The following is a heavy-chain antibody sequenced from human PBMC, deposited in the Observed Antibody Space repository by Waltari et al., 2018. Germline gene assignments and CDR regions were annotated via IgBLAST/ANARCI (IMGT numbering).Heavy chain of an antibody. CDR2: ITHSGST. CDR3: ARGRKVNGYSYGYRFDY. Sequence: QVQLQQWGAGLLKPSETLSLTCAVYGGSFSGYYWSWIRQPPGKGLEWIGEITHSGSTNYNPSLKSRVTISVDTSKNQFSLKLSSVTAADTAVYYCARGRKVNGYSYGYRFDYWGQGTLVTVSS. J-gene: IGHJ4*02. D-gene: IGHD5-18*01. V-gene: IGHV4-34*01. CDR1: GGSFSGYY.